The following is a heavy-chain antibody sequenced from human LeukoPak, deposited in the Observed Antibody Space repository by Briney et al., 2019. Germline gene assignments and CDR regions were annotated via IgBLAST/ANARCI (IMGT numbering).Heavy chain of an antibody. CDR2: ITISSTSM. Sequence: GGSLRLSCAASGLTFSSYAMSWVRQAPGKGLEWVSSITISSTSMYYADSVKGRFTISRDNAKNSLYLQMNSLRAEDTAVYYCARTYYDILTGYNPYFDYWGQGTLVTVSS. CDR1: GLTFSSYA. D-gene: IGHD3-9*01. CDR3: ARTYYDILTGYNPYFDY. J-gene: IGHJ4*02. V-gene: IGHV3-21*01.